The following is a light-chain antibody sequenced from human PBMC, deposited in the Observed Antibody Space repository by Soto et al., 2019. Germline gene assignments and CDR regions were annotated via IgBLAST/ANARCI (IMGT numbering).Light chain of an antibody. CDR3: QQYYSYPGT. CDR1: HDITSY. CDR2: DAS. Sequence: DIQMTQSPSSLSASVGDRVTITCQASHDITSYLNWYQHKPGKAPKLLIYDASILEAGVPSRFSGSGSGTDFTLTISCLQSEDFATYYCQQYYSYPGTFGPGTKVDIK. J-gene: IGKJ3*01. V-gene: IGKV1-33*01.